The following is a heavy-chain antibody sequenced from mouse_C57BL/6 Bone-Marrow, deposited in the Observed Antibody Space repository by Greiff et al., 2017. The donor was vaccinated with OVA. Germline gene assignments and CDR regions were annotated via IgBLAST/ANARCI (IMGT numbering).Heavy chain of an antibody. CDR3: ARSDYYGSRHYAMDY. CDR1: GYTFTSYW. J-gene: IGHJ4*01. V-gene: IGHV1-72*01. CDR2: IDPNSGGT. D-gene: IGHD1-1*01. Sequence: QVQLKQPGAELVKPGASVKLSCKASGYTFTSYWMHWVKQRPGRGLEWIGRIDPNSGGTKYNEKFKSKATLTVDKPSSTAYMQLSSLTSEDSAVYYCARSDYYGSRHYAMDYWGQGTSVTVSS.